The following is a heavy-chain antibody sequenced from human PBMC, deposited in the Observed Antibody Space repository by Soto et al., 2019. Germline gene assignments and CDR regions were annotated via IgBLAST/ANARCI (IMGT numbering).Heavy chain of an antibody. CDR1: GFTFSSYG. V-gene: IGHV3-30*18. CDR2: ISYDGSNK. Sequence: PGGSLRLSCAASGFTFSSYGMHWVRQAPGKGLEWVAVISYDGSNKYYADSVKGRFTISRDNSKNTLYLQMNSLRAEDTAVYYCAKDPGDSSGYSYFDYWGQGTLVTVSS. CDR3: AKDPGDSSGYSYFDY. J-gene: IGHJ4*02. D-gene: IGHD3-22*01.